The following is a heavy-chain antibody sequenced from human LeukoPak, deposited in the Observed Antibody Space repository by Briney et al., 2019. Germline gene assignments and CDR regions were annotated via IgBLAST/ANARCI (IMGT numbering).Heavy chain of an antibody. V-gene: IGHV3-23*01. CDR2: MSGRGGST. Sequence: GGSLRLSCAASGFNFSSYAMSWVRQAPGKGLEGVSAMSGRGGSTYYADSVKGRFTLSRDNSPNTLYLQMTRLRAEDTAVYHCAKYDPSASSYIVVVPAAMGTFDYWGQGPLVTVSS. CDR3: AKYDPSASSYIVVVPAAMGTFDY. D-gene: IGHD2-2*01. J-gene: IGHJ4*02. CDR1: GFNFSSYA.